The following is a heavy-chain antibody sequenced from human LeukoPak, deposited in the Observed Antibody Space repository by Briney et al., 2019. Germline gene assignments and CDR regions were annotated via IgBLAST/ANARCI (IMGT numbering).Heavy chain of an antibody. V-gene: IGHV1-2*02. CDR1: GYTFSGYY. Sequence: ASVKVSCKASGYTFSGYYIHWVRQAPGQGLEWMGWINPNSGDTKYAQKFQGRVTMTRDTSISTAYMELSRLRSDDTAVYYCARPKYSSSWDAFDIWGPGTMVTVSS. J-gene: IGHJ3*02. D-gene: IGHD6-13*01. CDR3: ARPKYSSSWDAFDI. CDR2: INPNSGDT.